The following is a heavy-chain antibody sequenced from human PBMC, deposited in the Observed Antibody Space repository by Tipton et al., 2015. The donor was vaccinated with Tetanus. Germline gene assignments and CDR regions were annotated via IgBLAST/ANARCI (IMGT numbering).Heavy chain of an antibody. CDR1: GFPFSTYW. CDR3: ARVVRSSFDPSRYYRATDY. D-gene: IGHD3-22*01. Sequence: SLRLSCAASGFPFSTYWMHWVRLAPGKGLVWVSRIDSDGSGTSYADSVKGRFTISRGNAKNTLFLQMNSLRAEDTAVYFCARVVRSSFDPSRYYRATDYWGQGTLVTVSS. CDR2: IDSDGSGT. V-gene: IGHV3-74*01. J-gene: IGHJ4*02.